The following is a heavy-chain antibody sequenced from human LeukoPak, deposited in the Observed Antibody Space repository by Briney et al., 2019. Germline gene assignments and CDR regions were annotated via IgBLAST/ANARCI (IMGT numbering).Heavy chain of an antibody. D-gene: IGHD3-10*01. V-gene: IGHV2-70*11. CDR1: GFSLSTSGMC. J-gene: IGHJ4*02. CDR2: IDWDDDK. Sequence: SGPTLVNPTQTLTLTCTFSGFSLSTSGMCVSWIRQPPGKALEWLARIDWDDDKYYSTSLKARLTISKDTSKNQVVLTMTNMDPVDTATYYCARIRFYGSGSYSFDYWGQGTLVTVSS. CDR3: ARIRFYGSGSYSFDY.